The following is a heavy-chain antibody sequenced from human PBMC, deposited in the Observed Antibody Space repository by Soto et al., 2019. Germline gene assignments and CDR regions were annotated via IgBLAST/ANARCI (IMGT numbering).Heavy chain of an antibody. V-gene: IGHV4-34*01. CDR2: INHSGST. CDR1: GGSLSGYY. Sequence: PSETLSPTCAVYGGSLSGYYWSWIRQPPGKGLEWIGEINHSGSTNYNPSLKSRVTISVDTSKSQFSLKLSSVTAADTAVYYCATEAVAWTLYYYYGMDVWGQGTTVTVSS. CDR3: ATEAVAWTLYYYYGMDV. J-gene: IGHJ6*02. D-gene: IGHD6-19*01.